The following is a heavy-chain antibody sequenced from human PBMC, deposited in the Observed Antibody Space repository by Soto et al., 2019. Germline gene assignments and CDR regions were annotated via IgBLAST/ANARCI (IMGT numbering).Heavy chain of an antibody. J-gene: IGHJ4*02. CDR3: ARSFDSYGDYYFDY. CDR1: GYSCTSYW. CDR2: IYPGDSDT. V-gene: IGHV5-51*01. D-gene: IGHD5-18*01. Sequence: PWVPLKDWWRGAGYSCTSYWIGRVSKKPWKGLEWMGIIYPGDSDTRYSPSFQGQVTISADKSISTAYLQWSSLKASDTAMYYCARSFDSYGDYYFDYWGQGTLVTVSS.